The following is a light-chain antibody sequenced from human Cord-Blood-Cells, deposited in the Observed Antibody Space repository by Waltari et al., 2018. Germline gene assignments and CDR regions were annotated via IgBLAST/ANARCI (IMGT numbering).Light chain of an antibody. CDR2: ESS. J-gene: IGLJ2*01. Sequence: QSALTQPASVSGSPGQSITISCTGTSSDVGRYNLVSWYQQHPGKAPKLMIYESSKRPSGVSNRFSGSKSGNTASLTISGLQAEDEADYYCCSYAGSSTVVFGGGTKLTVL. CDR3: CSYAGSSTVV. V-gene: IGLV2-23*01. CDR1: SSDVGRYNL.